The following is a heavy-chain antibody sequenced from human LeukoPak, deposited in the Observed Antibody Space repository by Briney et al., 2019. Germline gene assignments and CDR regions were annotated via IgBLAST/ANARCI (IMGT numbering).Heavy chain of an antibody. J-gene: IGHJ4*02. CDR3: AREGVGATTPFDY. Sequence: SETLSLTCTVSGGSISSSSYYWGWIRQPPGKGLEWIGSIYYSGSTYYNPSLKSRVTISVDTSKNQFSLKLSSVTAADTAVYYCAREGVGATTPFDYWGRGTLVTVSS. CDR1: GGSISSSSYY. CDR2: IYYSGST. D-gene: IGHD1-26*01. V-gene: IGHV4-39*07.